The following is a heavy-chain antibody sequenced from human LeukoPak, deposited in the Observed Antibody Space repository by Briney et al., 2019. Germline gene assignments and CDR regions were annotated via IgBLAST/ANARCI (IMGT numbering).Heavy chain of an antibody. CDR2: ISGSGGST. CDR3: AKDIVVVPAAIPGYFQH. J-gene: IGHJ1*01. CDR1: GFTFSSYA. D-gene: IGHD2-2*02. Sequence: QPGGSLRLSCAASGFTFSSYAMSWVRQAPGKGLEWVSAISGSGGSTYYADSVKGRFTISRDNSKNTLYLQMNSLRAEDTAVYYCAKDIVVVPAAIPGYFQHWGQGTLVTVSS. V-gene: IGHV3-23*01.